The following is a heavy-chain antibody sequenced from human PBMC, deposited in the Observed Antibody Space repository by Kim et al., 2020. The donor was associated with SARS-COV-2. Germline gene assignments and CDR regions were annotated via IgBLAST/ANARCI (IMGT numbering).Heavy chain of an antibody. V-gene: IGHV3-21*01. CDR3: ARGGYCSSTSCYFYYYALAV. CDR1: GFAFGTHS. CDR2: IGGTTNYI. J-gene: IGHJ6*02. Sequence: GGSLRLSCAASGFAFGTHSMNWVRQAPGKGLEWVSSIGGTTNYIYYADSLKGRFTISRDNSKNSLYLQMDSLRAEDTAVYYCARGGYCSSTSCYFYYYALAVWGQGTTVTVSS. D-gene: IGHD2-2*01.